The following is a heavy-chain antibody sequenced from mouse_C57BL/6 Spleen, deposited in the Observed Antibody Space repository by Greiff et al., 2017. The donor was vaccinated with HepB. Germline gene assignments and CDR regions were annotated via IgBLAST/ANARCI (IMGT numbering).Heavy chain of an antibody. J-gene: IGHJ4*01. CDR2: IYPGDGDT. V-gene: IGHV1-82*01. CDR1: GYAFSSSW. Sequence: VQLQQSGPELVKPGASVKISCKASGYAFSSSWMNWVKQRPGKGLEWIGRIYPGDGDTNYNGKFKGKATLTADKSSSTAYMQLSSLTSEDSAVYFCANILRGYAMDYWGQGTSVTVSS. D-gene: IGHD1-1*01. CDR3: ANILRGYAMDY.